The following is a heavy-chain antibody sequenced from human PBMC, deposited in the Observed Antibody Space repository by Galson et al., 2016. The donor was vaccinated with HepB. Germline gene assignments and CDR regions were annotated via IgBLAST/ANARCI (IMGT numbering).Heavy chain of an antibody. Sequence: SLRLSCAAPGFTFSSYAMSWVRQAPGKGLEWVSAISGSGGSTYYADSVKGRFTISRDNSKNTLYLQMNSLRAEDTAVYYCAKGYCSGGSCQGAFDYWSQGTLVTVSS. D-gene: IGHD2-15*01. CDR2: ISGSGGST. CDR1: GFTFSSYA. CDR3: AKGYCSGGSCQGAFDY. J-gene: IGHJ4*02. V-gene: IGHV3-23*01.